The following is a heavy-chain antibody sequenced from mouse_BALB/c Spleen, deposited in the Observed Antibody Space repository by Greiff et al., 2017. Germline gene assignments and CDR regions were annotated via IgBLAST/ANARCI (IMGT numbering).Heavy chain of an antibody. J-gene: IGHJ3*01. CDR1: GYTFTSYW. Sequence: QVQLQQPGAELVKPGASVKLSCKASGYTFTSYWMHWVKQRPGQGLEWIGEINPSNGRTNYNEKFKSKATLTVDKSSSTAYMQLSSLTSEDSAVYYCARQSFGGNPFAYWGQGTLVTVSA. CDR3: ARQSFGGNPFAY. V-gene: IGHV1S81*02. CDR2: INPSNGRT. D-gene: IGHD2-1*01.